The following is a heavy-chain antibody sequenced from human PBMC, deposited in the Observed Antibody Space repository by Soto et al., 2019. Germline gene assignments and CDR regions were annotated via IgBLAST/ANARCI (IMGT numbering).Heavy chain of an antibody. CDR2: VYHSGST. CDR3: ARAKLCNSLSCPHSFDT. V-gene: IGHV4-4*02. CDR1: GGSISTNNW. Sequence: QVHLQESGPGLVNASGTLSLTCGVSGGSISTNNWWSWVRQTPGQGLEWIAEVYHSGSTNYNPSHKSRLTISVDQSKNQFSLRLTSVTAADSAVYYCARAKLCNSLSCPHSFDTWGQGTLVSVSS. J-gene: IGHJ4*02. D-gene: IGHD2-2*01.